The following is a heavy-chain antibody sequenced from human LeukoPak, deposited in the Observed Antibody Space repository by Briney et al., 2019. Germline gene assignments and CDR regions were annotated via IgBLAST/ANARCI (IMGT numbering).Heavy chain of an antibody. Sequence: SETLSLTCTVSGGSISGYYWSWIRQPPGKGLEWIGYIYYSGSTNYNPSLKSRVTISVDTSKNQFSLKLSSVTAADTAVYYCARGSVVPAATGINWFDPWGQGTLVTVSS. CDR3: ARGSVVPAATGINWFDP. CDR1: GGSISGYY. V-gene: IGHV4-59*08. D-gene: IGHD2-2*01. J-gene: IGHJ5*02. CDR2: IYYSGST.